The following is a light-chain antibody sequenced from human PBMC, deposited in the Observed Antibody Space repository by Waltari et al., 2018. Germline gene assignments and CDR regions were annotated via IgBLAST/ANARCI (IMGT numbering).Light chain of an antibody. Sequence: DVQMTQSPSSLSAFVGDRVTITCRASQNINNYLNWYQQKPGKAPKLLIYAASTLQSGVPSRFSGSGSGTDFTLTISSLQPEDFATYYCQQTYITPPITFGQGTRLEIK. J-gene: IGKJ5*01. CDR1: QNINNY. CDR3: QQTYITPPIT. CDR2: AAS. V-gene: IGKV1-39*01.